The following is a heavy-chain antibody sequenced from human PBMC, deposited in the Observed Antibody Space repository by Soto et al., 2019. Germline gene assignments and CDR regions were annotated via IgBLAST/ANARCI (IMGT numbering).Heavy chain of an antibody. D-gene: IGHD5-18*01. J-gene: IGHJ4*02. Sequence: SETLSLTCTVSGGSISSYYWSWIRQPPGKGLEWIGYMHNSGSTKYNPSLKSRVTISADTSKNQFSLKLSSVTAADTAVYYCARVIPDSYGFLYFDYWGQGTLVTVSS. CDR2: MHNSGST. V-gene: IGHV4-59*12. CDR1: GGSISSYY. CDR3: ARVIPDSYGFLYFDY.